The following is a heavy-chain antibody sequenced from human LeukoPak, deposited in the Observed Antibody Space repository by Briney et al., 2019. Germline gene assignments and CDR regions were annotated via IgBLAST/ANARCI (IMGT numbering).Heavy chain of an antibody. Sequence: ASVKVSCKASGYTCTSYYMHWVRQAPGQGLEGLGIMNPSGGSTSYAQKFQGRVTMTRDTSTSTVYMELSSLRSEDTAVYYCARDAHMVRDRRAFDIWGQGTMVTVSS. J-gene: IGHJ3*02. CDR1: GYTCTSYY. CDR2: MNPSGGST. CDR3: ARDAHMVRDRRAFDI. D-gene: IGHD3-10*01. V-gene: IGHV1-46*03.